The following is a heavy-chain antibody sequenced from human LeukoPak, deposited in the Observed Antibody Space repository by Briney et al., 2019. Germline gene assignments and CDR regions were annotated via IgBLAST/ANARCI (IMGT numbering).Heavy chain of an antibody. Sequence: PGRSLRLSCAAYGFIFSSYGMHWVRQAPGKGLEWVAVISYDESNKYYADSVKGRFAISRDNSKDTLNLQMNSLRAEDTAVYYCARADYGSGSYYLYYYYGMDVWGQGTTVTVSS. J-gene: IGHJ6*02. CDR1: GFIFSSYG. CDR3: ARADYGSGSYYLYYYYGMDV. D-gene: IGHD3-10*01. CDR2: ISYDESNK. V-gene: IGHV3-30*03.